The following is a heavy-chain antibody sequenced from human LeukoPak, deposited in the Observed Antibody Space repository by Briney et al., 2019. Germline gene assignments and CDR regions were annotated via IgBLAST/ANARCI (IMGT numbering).Heavy chain of an antibody. CDR3: ARRSDDYYFDY. D-gene: IGHD3-16*01. Sequence: SETLSLTCTVSGDSITSYYYTWIRQPPGKGLEWIGYIYTRGSANYNPSLKSRVTISVDTSKSQFSLKLSSVTAADTAVYYCARRSDDYYFDYWGQGTLVTVYS. J-gene: IGHJ4*02. CDR2: IYTRGSA. V-gene: IGHV4-4*09. CDR1: GDSITSYY.